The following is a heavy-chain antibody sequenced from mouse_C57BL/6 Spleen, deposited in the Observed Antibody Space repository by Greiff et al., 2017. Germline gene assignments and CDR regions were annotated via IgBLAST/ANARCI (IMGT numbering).Heavy chain of an antibody. CDR3: ARSEDDGYLAWFAY. J-gene: IGHJ3*01. CDR1: GYTFTSYW. Sequence: QVQLQQPGAELVRPGTSVKLSCKASGYTFTSYWMHWVKQRPGQGLEWIGVIDPSDSYTNYNQKFKGKATLTVDTSSSTAYMQLSSLTSEDSAVYYCARSEDDGYLAWFAYWGQGTLVTVSA. CDR2: IDPSDSYT. V-gene: IGHV1-59*01. D-gene: IGHD2-3*01.